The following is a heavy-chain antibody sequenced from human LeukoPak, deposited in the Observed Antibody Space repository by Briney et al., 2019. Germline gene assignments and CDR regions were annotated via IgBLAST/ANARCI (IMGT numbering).Heavy chain of an antibody. V-gene: IGHV3-23*01. CDR3: AKDVGKWESLHFFDY. Sequence: GGSLRLSCLTSGLTFSTNAMSWVRQAPGKGLEWISGISGSGASTYYADSVTGRFTISRDNSRNTLYLQMNSLRGDDTAVYYCAKDVGKWESLHFFDYWGQGTLVTVSS. CDR2: ISGSGAST. J-gene: IGHJ4*02. CDR1: GLTFSTNA. D-gene: IGHD1-26*01.